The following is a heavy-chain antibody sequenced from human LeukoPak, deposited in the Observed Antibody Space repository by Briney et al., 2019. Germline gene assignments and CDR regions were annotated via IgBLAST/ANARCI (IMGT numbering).Heavy chain of an antibody. CDR3: ARSLYDFWSGYSYYYYMDV. D-gene: IGHD3-3*01. V-gene: IGHV3-48*04. Sequence: GGSLRLSCAASGFTFSSYSMNWVRQAPGKGLEWVSYISSSSSTIYYADSVKGRFTISRDNAKNSLYLQMNSLRAEDTAVYYCARSLYDFWSGYSYYYYMDVWGKGTTVTVSS. CDR1: GFTFSSYS. J-gene: IGHJ6*03. CDR2: ISSSSSTI.